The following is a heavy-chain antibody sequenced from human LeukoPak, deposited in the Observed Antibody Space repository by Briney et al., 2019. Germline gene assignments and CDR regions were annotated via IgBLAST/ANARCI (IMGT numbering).Heavy chain of an antibody. D-gene: IGHD3-22*01. CDR1: GGSISSGGYY. V-gene: IGHV4-61*08. J-gene: IGHJ4*02. CDR3: AGGDYYDPPFDY. CDR2: IYYSGST. Sequence: PSQTLSLTCTVSGGSISSGGYYWSWIRQPPGKGLEWIGYIYYSGSTNYNPSLKSRVTISVDTSKNQFSLKLSSVTAADTAVYYCAGGDYYDPPFDYWGQGTLVTVSS.